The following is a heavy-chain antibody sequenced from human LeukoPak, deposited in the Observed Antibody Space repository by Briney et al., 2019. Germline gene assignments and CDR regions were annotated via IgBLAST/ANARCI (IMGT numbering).Heavy chain of an antibody. Sequence: GGSLRLSCTTSGFTVSSSAMSWVRQAPGKGREWVSDINSSGGRTYYADSVKGRFTISRDNSKNTLFLQMNSLRAEDTAMYYCVRDGGRLNFGNGASFAYWGQGTLVTVSS. V-gene: IGHV3-23*01. D-gene: IGHD3-10*01. CDR2: INSSGGRT. CDR1: GFTVSSSA. CDR3: VRDGGRLNFGNGASFAY. J-gene: IGHJ4*02.